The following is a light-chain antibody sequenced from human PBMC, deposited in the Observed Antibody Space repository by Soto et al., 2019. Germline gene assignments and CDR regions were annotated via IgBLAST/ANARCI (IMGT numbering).Light chain of an antibody. CDR1: QGIYTY. V-gene: IGKV1-9*01. J-gene: IGKJ4*01. CDR2: AAS. Sequence: DIQLTQSPSFLSASVGDRVTITCRATQGIYTYLAWYQQKPGKAPKLLIYAASTLQSGVPSRFSGSGSGTDFTLTISSLQPEDCATYYCQQLTSYPLTFGGGTKVEIK. CDR3: QQLTSYPLT.